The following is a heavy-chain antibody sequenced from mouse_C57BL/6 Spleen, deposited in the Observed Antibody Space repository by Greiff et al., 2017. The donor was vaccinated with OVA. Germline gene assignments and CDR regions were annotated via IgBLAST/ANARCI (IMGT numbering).Heavy chain of an antibody. J-gene: IGHJ2*01. CDR2: INPNNGGT. Sequence: VQLQQSGPELVKPGASVKISCKASGYTFTDYYMNWVKQSHGKSLEWIGDINPNNGGTSYNQKFKGKATLTVDKSSSTAYMELRSLTSEDSAVYYCARRRDYDSSGYLDYWGQGTTLTVSS. CDR3: ARRRDYDSSGYLDY. CDR1: GYTFTDYY. D-gene: IGHD2-4*01. V-gene: IGHV1-26*01.